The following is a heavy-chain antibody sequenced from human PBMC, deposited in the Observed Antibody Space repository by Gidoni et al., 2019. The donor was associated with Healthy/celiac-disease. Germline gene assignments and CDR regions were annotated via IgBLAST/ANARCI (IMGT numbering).Heavy chain of an antibody. CDR3: ASDYDFWSGSPRRYGSGSYWDAFDI. J-gene: IGHJ3*02. CDR1: GGTFSSYA. Sequence: QVQLVQSGAEVKKPGSSVKVSCKASGGTFSSYAISWVRQAPGQGLEWMGGIIPIFGTANYAQKFQGRVTITADESTSTAYMELSSLRSEDTAVYYCASDYDFWSGSPRRYGSGSYWDAFDIWGQGTMVTVSS. V-gene: IGHV1-69*01. D-gene: IGHD3-3*01. CDR2: IIPIFGTA.